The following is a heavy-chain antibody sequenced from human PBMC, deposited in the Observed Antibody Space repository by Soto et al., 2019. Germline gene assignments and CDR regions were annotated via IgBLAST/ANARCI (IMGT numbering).Heavy chain of an antibody. D-gene: IGHD3-10*01. CDR1: GFTVSSNY. Sequence: EVQLVESGGGLIQPGGSLRLSCAASGFTVSSNYMTWVRQAPGKGLEWVSVIYSGGTTYYADSVKGRFTISRDNSKNTLELQMNSLRAEDTAVYYCARGALGSGSSYNRGGIDYWGQGTLVIVSS. V-gene: IGHV3-53*01. J-gene: IGHJ4*02. CDR3: ARGALGSGSSYNRGGIDY. CDR2: IYSGGTT.